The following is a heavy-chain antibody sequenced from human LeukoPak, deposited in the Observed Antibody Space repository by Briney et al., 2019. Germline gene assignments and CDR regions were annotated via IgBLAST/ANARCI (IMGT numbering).Heavy chain of an antibody. CDR3: ASGEYGVDY. D-gene: IGHD2/OR15-2a*01. Sequence: GGSLRLSCAASGFTFSSYSMNWVRQAPGKGLEWVANIKQDGSEKYYVDSVKGRFTISRDNAKNSLYLQMNSLRAEDTAVYYCASGEYGVDYWGQGTLVTVSS. V-gene: IGHV3-7*01. CDR1: GFTFSSYS. J-gene: IGHJ4*02. CDR2: IKQDGSEK.